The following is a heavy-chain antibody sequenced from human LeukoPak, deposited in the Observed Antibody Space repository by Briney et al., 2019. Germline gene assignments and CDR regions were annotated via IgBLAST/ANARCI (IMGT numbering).Heavy chain of an antibody. Sequence: PSETLSLTCTVSGGSIRSYYWSWIRQPPGKGLEWIGYIYYSGSTKYNPSLKSRATISVDTSKNQFSLKLNSVTAADTAVYYCASGSYYFDYWGQGTLVTVS. CDR1: GGSIRSYY. D-gene: IGHD1-26*01. CDR3: ASGSYYFDY. J-gene: IGHJ4*02. V-gene: IGHV4-59*08. CDR2: IYYSGST.